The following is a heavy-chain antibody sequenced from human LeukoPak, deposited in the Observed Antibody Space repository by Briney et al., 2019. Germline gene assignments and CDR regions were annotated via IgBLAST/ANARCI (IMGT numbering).Heavy chain of an antibody. V-gene: IGHV3-23*01. D-gene: IGHD3-22*01. CDR2: ITSSGDGT. CDR1: GFTLSIYA. J-gene: IGHJ4*02. CDR3: AKDRPNYYGSNGHYYRRDGDY. Sequence: GGSLRLSCAASGFTLSIYAMSWVRQAPGKGLQWVSSITSSGDGTYYADSVKGRFTISRDNSENMLYLQMNSPRVEDTAVYFCAKDRPNYYGSNGHYYRRDGDYWGQGTLVTVSS.